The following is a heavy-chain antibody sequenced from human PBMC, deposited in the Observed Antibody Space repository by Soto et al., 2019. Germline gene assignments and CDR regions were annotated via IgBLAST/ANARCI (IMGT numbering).Heavy chain of an antibody. CDR3: ARNSRGYIYGYYFDS. CDR2: IYYTGTT. D-gene: IGHD5-18*01. V-gene: IGHV4-61*01. CDR1: GGSVHNGSYY. J-gene: IGHJ4*02. Sequence: SETLSLTCTVSGGSVHNGSYYWSWLRQPPWKGLEWIGYIYYTGTTNYNPSLKSHVTISVDTSKNQFSLKVKSVSAADTAVYFCARNSRGYIYGYYFDSWGQGTLLTVS.